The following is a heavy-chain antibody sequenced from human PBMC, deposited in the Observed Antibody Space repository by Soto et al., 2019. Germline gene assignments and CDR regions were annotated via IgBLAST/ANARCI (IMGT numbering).Heavy chain of an antibody. CDR3: AREIMDVTSSITIFGTSHGMDV. Sequence: KPGGSLRLSCAASGFTFSSYSMNWVRQAPGKGLEWVSSISSSSSYIYYADSVKGRFTISRDNAKNSLYLQMNSLRAEDTAVYYCAREIMDVTSSITIFGTSHGMDVWGQGTTVTVSS. J-gene: IGHJ6*02. V-gene: IGHV3-21*01. CDR1: GFTFSSYS. D-gene: IGHD3-3*01. CDR2: ISSSSSYI.